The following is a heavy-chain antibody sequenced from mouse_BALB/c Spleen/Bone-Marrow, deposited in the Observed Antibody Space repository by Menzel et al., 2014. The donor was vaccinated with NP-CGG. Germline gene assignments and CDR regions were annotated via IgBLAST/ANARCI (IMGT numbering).Heavy chain of an antibody. Sequence: EVKLMESGGGLVQPGGSLRLSCATSGFTFTDYYMNWVRQPPGKALEWLGFIRNKANGYTTEYSASVKGRFTISRGNSQSILYLQMNTLRAEDSATYYCARDKGGILFDYWGQGTTLTVSS. CDR2: IRNKANGYTT. CDR1: GFTFTDYY. J-gene: IGHJ2*01. CDR3: ARDKGGILFDY. V-gene: IGHV7-3*02. D-gene: IGHD1-1*02.